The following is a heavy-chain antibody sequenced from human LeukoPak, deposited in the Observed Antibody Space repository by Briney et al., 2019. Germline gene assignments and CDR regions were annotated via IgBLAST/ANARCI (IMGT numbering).Heavy chain of an antibody. CDR2: IGTAGDT. D-gene: IGHD3-10*01. J-gene: IGHJ6*02. V-gene: IGHV3-13*01. Sequence: GGSLRLSCAASGFTFSSYDMHWVRQATGKGLEWVSAIGTAGDTYYPGSVKGRFTISRENAKNSLYLQMNSLRAGDTAVYYCARAGGRGVSYGMDVWGQGTTVTASS. CDR3: ARAGGRGVSYGMDV. CDR1: GFTFSSYD.